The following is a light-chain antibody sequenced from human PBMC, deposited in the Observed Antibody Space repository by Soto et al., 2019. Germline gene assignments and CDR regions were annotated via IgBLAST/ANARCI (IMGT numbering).Light chain of an antibody. V-gene: IGLV1-51*01. CDR3: GTWHSDSYV. CDR2: DNN. Sequence: QSALTQPPSVPAAPGQKVTIPCSGGSSNIGSNDVCWYQQVPGTAPKVLIYDNNKRPSGIPDRFSGSKSGTSATLGISGLQTGDEADYYCGTWHSDSYVFGRGTKVTVL. J-gene: IGLJ1*01. CDR1: SSNIGSND.